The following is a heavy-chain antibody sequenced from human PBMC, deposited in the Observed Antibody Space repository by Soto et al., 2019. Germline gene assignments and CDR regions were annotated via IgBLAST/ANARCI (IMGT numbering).Heavy chain of an antibody. Sequence: QVQLVQSGAEVKKPGASVKVSCKASGYTFTGYYMHWVRQAPGQGLEWMGWINPNSGGTNYAQKFQGWVTRTRDTSISTAYMELSRLRSDDTAVYYCARESGMGCSGGSCYPVRNWFDPWGQGTLVTVSS. V-gene: IGHV1-2*04. CDR2: INPNSGGT. J-gene: IGHJ5*02. CDR3: ARESGMGCSGGSCYPVRNWFDP. CDR1: GYTFTGYY. D-gene: IGHD2-15*01.